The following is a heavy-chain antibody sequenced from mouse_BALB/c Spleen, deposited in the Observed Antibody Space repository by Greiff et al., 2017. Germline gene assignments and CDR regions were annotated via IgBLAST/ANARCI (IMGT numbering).Heavy chain of an antibody. CDR2: IWSGGST. V-gene: IGHV2-2*02. Sequence: QVQLQQSGPGLVQPSQSLSITCTVPGFSLTSYGVHWVRQSPGKGLEWLGVIWSGGSTDYNAAFISRLSISKDNSKSQVFFKMNSLQANDTAIYYCARNPSHYYGSSYSYFDYWGQGTTLTVSS. CDR3: ARNPSHYYGSSYSYFDY. CDR1: GFSLTSYG. J-gene: IGHJ2*01. D-gene: IGHD1-1*01.